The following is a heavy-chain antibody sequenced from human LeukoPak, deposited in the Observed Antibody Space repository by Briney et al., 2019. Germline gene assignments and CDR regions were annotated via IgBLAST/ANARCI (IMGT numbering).Heavy chain of an antibody. CDR2: ISRSRSYI. CDR3: ARDQSGRSFIFHY. CDR1: GFTFSSYT. D-gene: IGHD3-10*01. V-gene: IGHV3-21*01. J-gene: IGHJ4*02. Sequence: GGSLRLSCAASGFTFSSYTMRWVRQAPGEGLEWVSSISRSRSYIYYADSLKGRFTIYRDEGTNSLYLQLRSLSAEDTGVYYCARDQSGRSFIFHYWGQGTLVTVSS.